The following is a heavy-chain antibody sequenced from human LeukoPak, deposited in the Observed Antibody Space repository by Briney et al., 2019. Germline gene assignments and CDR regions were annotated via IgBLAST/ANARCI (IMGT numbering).Heavy chain of an antibody. CDR2: IWYDGSNK. J-gene: IGHJ4*02. CDR1: GFTFSQYA. V-gene: IGHV3-33*06. CDR3: AKDQTIAYYDSSGYYDY. D-gene: IGHD3-22*01. Sequence: GGSLRLSCAASGFTFSQYAMHWVRQAPGKGLEWVAAIWYDGSNKYYADSVKGRFTISRDNSKNTLYLQMNSLRAEDTAVYYCAKDQTIAYYDSSGYYDYWGQGTLVTVSS.